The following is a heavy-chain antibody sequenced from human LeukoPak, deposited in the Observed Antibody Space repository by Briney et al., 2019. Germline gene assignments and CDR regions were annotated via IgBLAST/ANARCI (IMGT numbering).Heavy chain of an antibody. CDR3: ARGDDLDWFDP. V-gene: IGHV4-59*08. CDR1: GDSISGFY. J-gene: IGHJ5*02. CDR2: IYYIGST. Sequence: SETLFPTCTVSGDSISGFYWNWIRQPPGKGLEWIGYIYYIGSTNYNPSLKSRVTISVDTSKNQFSLKLSSVTAADTAVYYCARGDDLDWFDPWGQGTLVTVSS. D-gene: IGHD5-24*01.